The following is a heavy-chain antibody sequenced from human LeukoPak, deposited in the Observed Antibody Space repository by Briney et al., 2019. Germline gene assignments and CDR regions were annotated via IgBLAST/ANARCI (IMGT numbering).Heavy chain of an antibody. CDR1: GFTFSSYA. V-gene: IGHV3-53*01. D-gene: IGHD2-15*01. J-gene: IGHJ4*02. CDR2: IYSGGST. Sequence: GGSLRLSCAASGFTFSSYAMSWVRQAPGKGLEWVSVIYSGGSTYYADSVKGRFTISRDNSKNTLYLQMNSLRAEDTAMYYCARAMGRYPVYYFDYWGQGTLVTVSS. CDR3: ARAMGRYPVYYFDY.